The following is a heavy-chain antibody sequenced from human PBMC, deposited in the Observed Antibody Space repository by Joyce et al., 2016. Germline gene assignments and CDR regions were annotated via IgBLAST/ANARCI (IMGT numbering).Heavy chain of an antibody. Sequence: QVQLVESGGGVVQPGRSLRLSCLASGFTFRTYGMQWVRQAPGKGLEWVAVIWYDGSKKFYADSVRGRFIISRDNSKNTLFLQMNSLRAEDTAVYYCAKDGGSGSYHGMDVWGQGTTVTVSS. D-gene: IGHD3-10*01. V-gene: IGHV3-33*06. J-gene: IGHJ6*02. CDR3: AKDGGSGSYHGMDV. CDR2: IWYDGSKK. CDR1: GFTFRTYG.